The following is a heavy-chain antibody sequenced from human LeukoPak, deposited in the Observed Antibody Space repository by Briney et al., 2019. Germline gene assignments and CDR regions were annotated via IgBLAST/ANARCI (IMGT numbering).Heavy chain of an antibody. J-gene: IGHJ4*02. V-gene: IGHV1-2*02. CDR2: INPNSGGT. Sequence: GASVKVSCKASGYTFTGYYMHWVRQAPGQGLEWMGWINPNSGGTNYAQKFQGRVTMTRDTSISTAYMELSRLRSDDTAVYYCAREQDVVVAGFDYWGQGTLVTVSS. CDR1: GYTFTGYY. D-gene: IGHD6-19*01. CDR3: AREQDVVVAGFDY.